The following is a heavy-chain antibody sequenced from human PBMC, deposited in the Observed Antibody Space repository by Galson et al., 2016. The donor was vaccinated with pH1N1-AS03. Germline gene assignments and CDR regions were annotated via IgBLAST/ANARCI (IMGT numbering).Heavy chain of an antibody. Sequence: SLRLSCAASGFTFNGYNMHWVRQSSGKGLEWVALITGAGDSTFYADSVRGRFTISRDNTKNSLYLQMDSLRGDDTALYYCAKDTGVFGYYYTLDYWGLGTLVTVSS. CDR2: ITGAGDST. D-gene: IGHD3-3*01. CDR1: GFTFNGYN. J-gene: IGHJ4*02. V-gene: IGHV3-43D*03. CDR3: AKDTGVFGYYYTLDY.